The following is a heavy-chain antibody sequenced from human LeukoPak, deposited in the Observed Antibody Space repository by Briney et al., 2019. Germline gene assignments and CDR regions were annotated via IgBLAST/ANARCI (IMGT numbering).Heavy chain of an antibody. CDR2: IHYSGST. D-gene: IGHD1-26*01. Sequence: SETLSLTCTVSGGSISSYDWSWVRQPPGKGLEWIGYIHYSGSTNYNPYLKSRVTISVDTSKNQFSLKLSSVTAADTAVYYCSGSYVYYYYYYMAVWGKGTTVTISS. J-gene: IGHJ6*03. V-gene: IGHV4-59*01. CDR3: SGSYVYYYYYYMAV. CDR1: GGSISSYD.